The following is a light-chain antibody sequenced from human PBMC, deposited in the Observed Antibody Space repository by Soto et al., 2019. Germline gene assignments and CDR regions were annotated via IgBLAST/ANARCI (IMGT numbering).Light chain of an antibody. CDR1: RRDVGGYNY. J-gene: IGLJ1*01. Sequence: QSTMTQPASVYGSSGHFITISCNGPRRDVGGYNYVSWYQPYPGKSPKLLIYEVTHRPSGVSNRFSGSKSGNTASLTISGLQAEDEADYYCSSYTISNTLPFVFGTGTKV. CDR3: SSYTISNTLPFV. V-gene: IGLV2-14*01. CDR2: EVT.